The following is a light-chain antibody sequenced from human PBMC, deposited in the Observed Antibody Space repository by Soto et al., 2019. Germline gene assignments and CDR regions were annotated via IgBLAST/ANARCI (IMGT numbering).Light chain of an antibody. J-gene: IGLJ2*01. CDR2: GNS. V-gene: IGLV1-40*01. CDR1: SSNIGAGYD. CDR3: QSYDGSLSAL. Sequence: QSALTQPPSVSGAPGQRVTISCTGSSSNIGAGYDVHWYQQLPGTAPKLLIYGNSNRPSGVPDRFSGSKSGTSASLAITGLQAEDEADYYSQSYDGSLSALFGGGTKLTVL.